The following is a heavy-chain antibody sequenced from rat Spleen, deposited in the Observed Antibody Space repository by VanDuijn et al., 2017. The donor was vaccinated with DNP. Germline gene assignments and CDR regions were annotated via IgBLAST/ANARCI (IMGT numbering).Heavy chain of an antibody. J-gene: IGHJ3*01. D-gene: IGHD1-4*01. CDR1: GITFSDHN. CDR3: ARQGITPFAY. Sequence: EVQLVESGGGLVQPGRSLTLSCTVSGITFSDHNMAWVRQAPKKGLEWVATISYDGSSTYYRDSVKGRFTVSRDNAKSTLYLQMDSLRSEDTATYYCARQGITPFAYWGQGTLVTVSS. CDR2: ISYDGSST. V-gene: IGHV5-7*01.